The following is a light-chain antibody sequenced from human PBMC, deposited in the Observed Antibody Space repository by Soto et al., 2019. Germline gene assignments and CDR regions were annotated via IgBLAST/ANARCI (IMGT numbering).Light chain of an antibody. CDR2: GAS. J-gene: IGKJ2*01. CDR1: QSVSSSY. CDR3: QQYNNWPHT. V-gene: IGKV3-20*01. Sequence: EIVLTQSPGTLSFSPGERATLTCRASQSVSSSYLAWFQQKPGQAPRLLIYGASSRATGIPDRFSGSGSGTDFTLTISRLESEDFAVYYCQQYNNWPHTFGQGTKVDIK.